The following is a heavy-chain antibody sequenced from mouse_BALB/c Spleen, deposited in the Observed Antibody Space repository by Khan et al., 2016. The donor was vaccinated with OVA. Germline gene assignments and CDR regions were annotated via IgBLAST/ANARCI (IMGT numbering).Heavy chain of an antibody. Sequence: QVQLKQSGPGLAAPSQSLSITCTISGFSLTNYGVHWVRQSPGKGLEWLAVIWNDGNTNYNSAIKSRLTITKEKSQRQVFLKINRLQTDDTSIYFCARQPYYHYNIMDYWGQGTSVTVSS. D-gene: IGHD2-10*01. J-gene: IGHJ4*01. CDR2: IWNDGNT. V-gene: IGHV2-6-1*01. CDR3: ARQPYYHYNIMDY. CDR1: GFSLTNYG.